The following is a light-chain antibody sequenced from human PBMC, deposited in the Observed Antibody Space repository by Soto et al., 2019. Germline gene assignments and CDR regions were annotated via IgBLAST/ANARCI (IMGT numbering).Light chain of an antibody. CDR1: QSVSSSY. J-gene: IGKJ5*01. CDR3: QQYNNWPVT. Sequence: EIVLTQSPGTLSSSPGERATLSCRASQSVSSSYLAWYQQKPGQAPRLLIYGASTRATGIPARFSGSGSGTEFTLTISSLQSEDFAVYYCQQYNNWPVTFGQGTRLEIK. CDR2: GAS. V-gene: IGKV3-15*01.